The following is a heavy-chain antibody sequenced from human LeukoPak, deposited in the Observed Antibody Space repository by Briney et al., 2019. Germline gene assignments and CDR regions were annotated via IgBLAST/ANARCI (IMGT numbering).Heavy chain of an antibody. J-gene: IGHJ4*02. CDR3: ARDWTGTIDY. CDR1: RFTFSDYS. CDR2: ISSSSGII. D-gene: IGHD1-7*01. Sequence: SGGSPRLSCSASRFTFSDYSMNWVRQAPGKGLEWLSYISSSSGIIYYAESVKGRFTISRDNAKNSLYLQMNSLRAEDTAVYYCARDWTGTIDYWGQGTLVTVSS. V-gene: IGHV3-48*04.